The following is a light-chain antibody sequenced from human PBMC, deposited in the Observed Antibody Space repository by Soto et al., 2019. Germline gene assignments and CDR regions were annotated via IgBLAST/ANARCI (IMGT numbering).Light chain of an antibody. V-gene: IGLV2-14*01. CDR2: GVS. Sequence: QSALTQPASVSGSPGQSITISCTGTSGDIGGYNYVSWYQQYPGKAPKLMIFGVSDRPSGVSNRFSGSKSGTTASLTISGLQAEDEADYYCSSYKTSSTVVVFGGGTKLTVL. CDR3: SSYKTSSTVVV. CDR1: SGDIGGYNY. J-gene: IGLJ2*01.